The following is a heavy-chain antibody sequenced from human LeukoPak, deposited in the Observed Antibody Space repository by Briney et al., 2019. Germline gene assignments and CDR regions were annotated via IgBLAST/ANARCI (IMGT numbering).Heavy chain of an antibody. CDR1: GGSISSYS. D-gene: IGHD2-21*02. CDR2: IYSSGST. V-gene: IGHV4-59*12. Sequence: SETLSLTYTVSGGSISSYSWSWIRPPPGKGLEWIGCIYSSGSTNYNPSLKSRVTISVDTSKNQFSLKLSSVTAADTAVYYCARELAYCGGDCYSNYWGQGTLVTVSS. CDR3: ARELAYCGGDCYSNY. J-gene: IGHJ4*02.